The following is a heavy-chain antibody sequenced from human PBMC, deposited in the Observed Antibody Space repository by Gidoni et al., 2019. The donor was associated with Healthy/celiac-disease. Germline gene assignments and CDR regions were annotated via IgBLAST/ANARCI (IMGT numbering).Heavy chain of an antibody. CDR3: ARRSFGTWGMDV. CDR2: IYYSGST. CDR1: GGSICSYY. V-gene: IGHV4-59*01. D-gene: IGHD3-16*01. J-gene: IGHJ6*02. Sequence: QVQLQESGPGLVKPSETLSLTCTVSGGSICSYYWNWIRQPPGKGLEWIVYIYYSGSTNYNPSLKSRVTMSVDTSKNHFSLKLSSVTAADTAVYYCARRSFGTWGMDVWGQGTTVTVSS.